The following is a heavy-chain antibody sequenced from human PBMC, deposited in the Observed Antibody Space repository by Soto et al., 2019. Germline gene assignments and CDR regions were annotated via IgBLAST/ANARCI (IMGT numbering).Heavy chain of an antibody. V-gene: IGHV3-23*01. CDR2: ISGSGGST. Sequence: GGSLRLSCAASGFTFSSYAMSWVRQAPGKGLEWVSAISGSGGSTYYADSVKGRFTISRDNSKNTLYLQMNSLRAEDTAVYYCAKDPGCSGGSCYSGGFNWGQGTLVTVS. CDR3: AKDPGCSGGSCYSGGFN. D-gene: IGHD2-15*01. CDR1: GFTFSSYA. J-gene: IGHJ4*02.